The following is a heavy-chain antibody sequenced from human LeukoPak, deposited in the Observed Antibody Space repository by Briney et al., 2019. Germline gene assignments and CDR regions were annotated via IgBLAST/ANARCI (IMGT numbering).Heavy chain of an antibody. CDR1: GGSFSGYY. CDR3: ARRDVIGNYYYYMDV. D-gene: IGHD2/OR15-2a*01. CDR2: IYHSGST. V-gene: IGHV4-34*01. J-gene: IGHJ6*03. Sequence: SETLSLTCAVYGGSFSGYYWSWIRQPPGKGLEWIGEIYHSGSTNYNPSLKSRVTVSVDTSKNQFSLKLSSVTAADTAVYYCARRDVIGNYYYYMDVWGKGTTVTVSS.